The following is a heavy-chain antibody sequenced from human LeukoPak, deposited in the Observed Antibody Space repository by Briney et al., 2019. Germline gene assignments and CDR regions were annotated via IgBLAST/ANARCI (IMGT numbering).Heavy chain of an antibody. V-gene: IGHV3-74*01. J-gene: IGHJ6*02. Sequence: GGSLRLSCAASGFTFSNAYMNWVRQAPGKGLVWVSRINSDGSSTSYADSVKGRFTISRDNAKNTLYLQMNSLRAEDTAVYYCAREDADDYYYGMDVWGQGTTVTVSS. CDR2: INSDGSST. CDR1: GFTFSNAY. CDR3: AREDADDYYYGMDV.